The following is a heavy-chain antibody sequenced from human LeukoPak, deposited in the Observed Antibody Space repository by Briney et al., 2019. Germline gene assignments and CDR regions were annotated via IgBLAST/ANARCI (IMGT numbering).Heavy chain of an antibody. V-gene: IGHV1-24*01. J-gene: IGHJ4*02. Sequence: ASVKVSCKVSGYTLTELSMHWVRQAPGKGLEWMGGFDPEDGETIYAQKFQGRVTMTRSTSMSTAYMELSSLRSEDTAVYYCVRGPPNWGYDYWGQGTLVTVSS. CDR2: FDPEDGET. CDR1: GYTLTELS. D-gene: IGHD7-27*01. CDR3: VRGPPNWGYDY.